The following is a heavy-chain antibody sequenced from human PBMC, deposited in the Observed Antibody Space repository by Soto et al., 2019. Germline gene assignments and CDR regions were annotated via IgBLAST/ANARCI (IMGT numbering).Heavy chain of an antibody. J-gene: IGHJ4*02. D-gene: IGHD6-19*01. V-gene: IGHV3-48*02. Sequence: EVQLVESGGGLVQPGGSLRLTCVASGFPFSIYSMNWARQAPGKGLEWSSYITSDTNTIKYADSVKGRFTTSRDNVKNLVYLQMNSLRDEDTAVYFCARSVEGHFDYWGQGTVVTVSS. CDR2: ITSDTNTI. CDR3: ARSVEGHFDY. CDR1: GFPFSIYS.